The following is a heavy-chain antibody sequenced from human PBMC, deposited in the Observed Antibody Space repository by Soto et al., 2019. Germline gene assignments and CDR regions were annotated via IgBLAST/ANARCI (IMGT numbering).Heavy chain of an antibody. J-gene: IGHJ4*02. CDR2: IYPGDSNT. Sequence: GESLKISCKASGYSFSAYWIGWVRQMPGKDLEWMGIIYPGDSNTRYNPSFEGQVTVSADESISTAYLQWNTLKASDTAMYYCVRPNFGALTHFDFWGQGTLVTVSS. CDR3: VRPNFGALTHFDF. CDR1: GYSFSAYW. V-gene: IGHV5-51*01. D-gene: IGHD3-16*01.